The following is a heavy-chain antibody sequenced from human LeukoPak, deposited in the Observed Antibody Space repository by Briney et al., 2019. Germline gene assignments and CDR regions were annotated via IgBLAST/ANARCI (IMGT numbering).Heavy chain of an antibody. V-gene: IGHV4-59*01. J-gene: IGHJ1*01. CDR3: ARAAVAGTEYFQH. Sequence: SETLSLTCTVSGGSISSYYWSWIRQPPGKGLEWIGYIYYSGSTNYNPSLKSRVTISVDTSKNQFSLKLSSVTAADTAVYYCARAAVAGTEYFQHWGRGTLVTVSS. CDR1: GGSISSYY. CDR2: IYYSGST. D-gene: IGHD6-19*01.